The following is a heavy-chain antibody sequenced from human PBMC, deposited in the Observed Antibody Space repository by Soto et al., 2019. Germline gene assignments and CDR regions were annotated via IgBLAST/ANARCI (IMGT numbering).Heavy chain of an antibody. V-gene: IGHV4-34*01. CDR2: INHSGST. CDR3: ARPGSSGGFDY. Sequence: PSETLSLTCAVYGGSFSGYYWSWIRQPPGKGLEWIGEINHSGSTNCNPSLKSRVTISVDTSKNQFSLKLSSVTAADTAVYYCARPGSSGGFDYWGQGTLVTVSS. CDR1: GGSFSGYY. J-gene: IGHJ4*02. D-gene: IGHD2-15*01.